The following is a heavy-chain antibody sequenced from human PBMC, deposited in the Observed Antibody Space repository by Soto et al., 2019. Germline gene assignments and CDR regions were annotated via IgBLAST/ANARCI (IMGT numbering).Heavy chain of an antibody. CDR3: ARHTTTSGYFDY. V-gene: IGHV2-5*02. D-gene: IGHD4-17*01. CDR2: VYWDDDK. CDR1: WFSPSTSGVG. J-gene: IGHJ4*02. Sequence: QITLKESGPTLVKPTQTLTLTCSFSWFSPSTSGVGMGWIRQPPGKALEWLALVYWDDDKRYSPSLKSRLTITKDTSKNQVVLTLTNMDPVDTATYYCARHTTTSGYFDYWGQGTLVTVSS.